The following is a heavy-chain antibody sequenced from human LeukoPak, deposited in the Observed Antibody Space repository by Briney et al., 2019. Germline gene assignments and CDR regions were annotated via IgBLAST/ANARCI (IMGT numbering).Heavy chain of an antibody. CDR3: ARGRVVGDYVLDS. Sequence: SETLSLTCAVYGGSFSDYYRSWIRQPPGKRLEWIGEINHSGSINYNPSLKSRVTLSVDTSKNQFSLKVTSTTAADTALYYCARGRVVGDYVLDSWGQGTLVTVSS. CDR2: INHSGSI. V-gene: IGHV4-34*01. D-gene: IGHD3-16*01. J-gene: IGHJ4*02. CDR1: GGSFSDYY.